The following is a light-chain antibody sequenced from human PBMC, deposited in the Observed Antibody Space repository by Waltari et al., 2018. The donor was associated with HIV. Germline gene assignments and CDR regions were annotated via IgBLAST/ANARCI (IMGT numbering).Light chain of an antibody. V-gene: IGKV3D-15*01. CDR2: AAS. CDR3: QQYNDWPPLT. CDR1: QGVGSN. Sequence: EILMTQSPATLYVSPGDRATLACRASQGVGSNLAWYQQKPGQAPRLLIFAASTRATGIPARFSGRGSGTEFTLTISSLQSEDFAVYYCQQYNDWPPLTFGGGTKVEI. J-gene: IGKJ4*01.